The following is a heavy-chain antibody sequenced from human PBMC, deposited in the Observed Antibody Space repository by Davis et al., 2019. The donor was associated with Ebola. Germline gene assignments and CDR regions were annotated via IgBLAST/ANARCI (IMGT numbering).Heavy chain of an antibody. CDR3: ARDGPNYDVDY. J-gene: IGHJ4*02. Sequence: GGSLRLSCAASGFTVSSNYMSWVRQAPGKGLEWVSVIYSGGSTYYADSVKGRFTISRDNAKNSLYLQMNSLRAEDTAVYFCARDGPNYDVDYWGQGTLVTVSA. D-gene: IGHD3-22*01. V-gene: IGHV3-53*01. CDR2: IYSGGST. CDR1: GFTVSSNY.